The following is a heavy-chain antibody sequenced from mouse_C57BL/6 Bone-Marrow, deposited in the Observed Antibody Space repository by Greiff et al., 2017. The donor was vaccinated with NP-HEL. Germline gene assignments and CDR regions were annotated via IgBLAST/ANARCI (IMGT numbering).Heavy chain of an antibody. CDR2: ISSGGDYI. Sequence: RVESGEGLVKPGGSLKLSCAASGFTFSSYAMSWVRQTPEKRLEWVAYISSGGDYIYYADTVKGRFTISRDNARNTLYLQMSSLKSEDTAMYYCTIDSSGFFAYWGQGTLVTVSA. CDR1: GFTFSSYA. V-gene: IGHV5-9-1*02. CDR3: TIDSSGFFAY. D-gene: IGHD3-2*02. J-gene: IGHJ3*01.